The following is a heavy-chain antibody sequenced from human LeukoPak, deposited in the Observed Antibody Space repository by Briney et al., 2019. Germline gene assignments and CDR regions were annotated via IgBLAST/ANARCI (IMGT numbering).Heavy chain of an antibody. CDR3: ARGSHYCSSTSCQIIDY. D-gene: IGHD2-2*01. Sequence: SETLSLTCAVSGYSISSGYYWGWIRQPPGKGLEWIGSIYHSGSTYYNPSLKSRVTISVDTSKNQFSPKLSSVTAADTAVYYCARGSHYCSSTSCQIIDYWGQGTLVTVSS. CDR1: GYSISSGYY. V-gene: IGHV4-38-2*01. CDR2: IYHSGST. J-gene: IGHJ4*02.